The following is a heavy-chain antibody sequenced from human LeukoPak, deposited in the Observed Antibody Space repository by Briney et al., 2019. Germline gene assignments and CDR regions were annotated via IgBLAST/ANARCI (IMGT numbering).Heavy chain of an antibody. CDR2: ISAYNGNT. Sequence: ASVKVSCKASGYTFTSYGISWVRQAPGQGLEWMGWISAYNGNTNYAQKLQGRVTMTTDTSTSTAYTELRSLRSDDTAVYYCARVPSWYYDFWSGYYHQYWFDPWGQGTLVTVSS. CDR3: ARVPSWYYDFWSGYYHQYWFDP. CDR1: GYTFTSYG. V-gene: IGHV1-18*01. J-gene: IGHJ5*02. D-gene: IGHD3-3*01.